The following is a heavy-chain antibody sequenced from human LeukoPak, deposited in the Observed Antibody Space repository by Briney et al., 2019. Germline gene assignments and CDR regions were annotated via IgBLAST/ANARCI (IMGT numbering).Heavy chain of an antibody. CDR2: IYTSGST. D-gene: IGHD4-23*01. CDR1: GGSISSGSYY. V-gene: IGHV4-61*02. CDR3: ARGRLRWSEGVFDY. J-gene: IGHJ4*02. Sequence: SETLSLTCTVSGGSISSGSYYWSWIRQPAGKGLEWIGRIYTSGSTNYNPSLKSRVTISVDTSKNQFSLKLSSVTAADTAVYNCARGRLRWSEGVFDYWGQGTLVTVSS.